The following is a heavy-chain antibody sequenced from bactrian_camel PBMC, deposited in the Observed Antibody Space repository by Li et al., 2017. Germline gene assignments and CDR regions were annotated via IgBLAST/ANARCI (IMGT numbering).Heavy chain of an antibody. V-gene: IGHV3S53*01. CDR1: RIIYKANC. J-gene: IGHJ4*01. CDR2: IDADGST. CDR3: AADPEWSCGLAPLTAKYNFHN. Sequence: VQLVESGGGSVQAGGSLRLSCVVSRIIYKANCMGWLRQAPGKERENVAIIDADGSTGYADSAKGRFTVSKDNAKNILYLQMNNVKPEDTATYYCAADPEWSCGLAPLTAKYNFHNWGQGTQVTVS. D-gene: IGHD5*01.